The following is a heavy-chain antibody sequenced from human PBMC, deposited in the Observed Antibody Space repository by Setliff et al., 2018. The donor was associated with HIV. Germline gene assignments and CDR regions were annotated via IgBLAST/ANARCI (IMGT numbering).Heavy chain of an antibody. Sequence: SLKISCAVSGFTLSNFWMHWVRQAPGKGLVWVSRINNDGSSATYADSVQGRFTISSDNAKNTLYLQMNSLRAEDTAVYYCARAVGPGAIHFWGQGTLVTVSS. D-gene: IGHD3-10*01. CDR2: INNDGSSA. V-gene: IGHV3-74*01. CDR1: GFTLSNFW. CDR3: ARAVGPGAIHF. J-gene: IGHJ4*02.